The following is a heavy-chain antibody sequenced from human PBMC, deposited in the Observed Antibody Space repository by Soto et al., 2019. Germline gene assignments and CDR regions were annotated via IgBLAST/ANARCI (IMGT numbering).Heavy chain of an antibody. CDR2: MNPNSGNT. J-gene: IGHJ4*02. V-gene: IGHV1-8*01. CDR1: GYTFTSYD. D-gene: IGHD4-17*01. Sequence: QVQLVQSGPEVKNPGPSVKVSCKHSGYTFTSYDITGVRQATEQGLEWMGRMNPNSGNTGYAQKFQGRVTMTRNTSISTAYTELTSLSSVDTGVYYSARPTKAYGDRYWGQGNLVTVSS. CDR3: ARPTKAYGDRY.